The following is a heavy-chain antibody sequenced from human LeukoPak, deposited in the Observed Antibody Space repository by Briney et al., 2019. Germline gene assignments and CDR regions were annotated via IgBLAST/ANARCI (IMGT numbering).Heavy chain of an antibody. CDR3: ARVQRSDRKFGSGLEY. Sequence: PGGSLRLSCAASGFTFSSYLIHWVRQAPGKGLEWVALISYDGSHEYYADSLKGRFTISRDNSENTLYLQMNSLRVEDKAVYYCARVQRSDRKFGSGLEYWGQGTLVTVSS. CDR2: ISYDGSHE. CDR1: GFTFSSYL. D-gene: IGHD2-15*01. J-gene: IGHJ4*02. V-gene: IGHV3-30*04.